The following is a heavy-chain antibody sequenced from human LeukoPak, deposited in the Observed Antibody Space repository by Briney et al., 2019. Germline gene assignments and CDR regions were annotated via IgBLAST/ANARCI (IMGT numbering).Heavy chain of an antibody. D-gene: IGHD1-26*01. J-gene: IGHJ4*02. CDR3: ARGPMPPYSGSYKNPDY. Sequence: ASVKVSCKASGYTFTGYYMHWVRQAPGQGLEWMGWINPNSGGTNYAQKFQGRVTMTRDTSISTAYMELSRLRSDDTAVYYYARGPMPPYSGSYKNPDYWGQGTLVTVSS. CDR1: GYTFTGYY. CDR2: INPNSGGT. V-gene: IGHV1-2*02.